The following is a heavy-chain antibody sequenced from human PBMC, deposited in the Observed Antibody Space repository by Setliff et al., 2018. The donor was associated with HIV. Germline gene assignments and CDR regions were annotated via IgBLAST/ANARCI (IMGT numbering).Heavy chain of an antibody. CDR2: ITRSSSRI. CDR1: GFTFSTYE. V-gene: IGHV3-48*03. J-gene: IGHJ4*02. CDR3: ARVTSGTTAGDY. Sequence: PGESLKISCAASGFTFSTYEMTWVRQAPGKGLECISYITRSSSRILYADSVKGRFTVSRDNAKNSLFLQMNSLRAEDTAVYYCARVTSGTTAGDYWGQGTLVTSPQ. D-gene: IGHD1-1*01.